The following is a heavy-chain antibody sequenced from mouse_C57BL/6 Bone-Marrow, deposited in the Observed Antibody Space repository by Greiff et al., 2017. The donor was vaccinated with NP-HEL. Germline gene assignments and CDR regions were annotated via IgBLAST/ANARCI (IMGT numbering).Heavy chain of an antibody. CDR2: INPSTGGT. Sequence: VQLKESGPELVKPGASVKISCKASGYSFTGYYMNWVQQSPEKSLEWIGEINPSTGGTTYNQKFKAKATLTVDKSSSTAFMHLKSLTSEDSAVDYCSRLLGRAYWGQGTLVTVSA. V-gene: IGHV1-42*01. CDR3: SRLLGRAY. J-gene: IGHJ3*01. D-gene: IGHD4-1*01. CDR1: GYSFTGYY.